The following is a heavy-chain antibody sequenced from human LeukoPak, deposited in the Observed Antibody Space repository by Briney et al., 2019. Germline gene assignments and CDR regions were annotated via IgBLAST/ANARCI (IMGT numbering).Heavy chain of an antibody. CDR2: INPNSVGT. CDR1: GYTFTGYY. V-gene: IGHV1-2*02. CDR3: AVTPTGYSGYDYYYYYMDV. D-gene: IGHD5-12*01. Sequence: ASVKVSCKASGYTFTGYYMHWVRQAPGQGLEWMGWINPNSVGTNYAQKFQGRVTMTRDTSISTAYMELSRLRSDDTAVYYCAVTPTGYSGYDYYYYYMDVRGKGTTVTISS. J-gene: IGHJ6*03.